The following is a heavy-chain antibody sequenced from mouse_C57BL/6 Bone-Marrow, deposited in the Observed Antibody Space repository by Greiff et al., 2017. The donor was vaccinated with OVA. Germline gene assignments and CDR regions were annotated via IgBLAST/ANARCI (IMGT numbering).Heavy chain of an antibody. CDR2: IYPGDGDT. J-gene: IGHJ4*01. V-gene: IGHV1-82*01. CDR3: AREGRYEYCWGDDAMDY. D-gene: IGHD2-4*01. Sequence: VQLQESGPELVKPGASVKISCKASGYAFSSHRMHWVKQRPGQGLEWIGRIYPGDGDTKYNGKFKGKATLTADKSSSTAYMQLSCLTSEDTAVYFWAREGRYEYCWGDDAMDYWGQGTSVTVSS. CDR1: GYAFSSHR.